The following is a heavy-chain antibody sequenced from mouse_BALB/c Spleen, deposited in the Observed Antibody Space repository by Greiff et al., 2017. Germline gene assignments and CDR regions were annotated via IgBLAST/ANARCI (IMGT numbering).Heavy chain of an antibody. V-gene: IGHV1S22*01. CDR1: GYTFTSYW. J-gene: IGHJ4*01. CDR3: TRGNYTYYAMDY. CDR2: IYPGSGST. D-gene: IGHD2-1*01. Sequence: LQQPGSELVRPGASVKLSCKASGYTFTSYWMHWVKQRHGQGLEWIGNIYPGSGSTNYDEKFKSKGTLTVDTSSSTAYMHLSSLTSEDSAVYYCTRGNYTYYAMDYWGQGTSVTVSS.